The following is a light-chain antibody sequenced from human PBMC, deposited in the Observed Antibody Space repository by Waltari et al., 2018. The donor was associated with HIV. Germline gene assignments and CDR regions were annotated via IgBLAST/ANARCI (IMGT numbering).Light chain of an antibody. CDR1: SSVVERYNL. CDR2: EVT. V-gene: IGLV2-23*02. J-gene: IGLJ3*02. Sequence: QSALTQPASVSGSLGQSITIPCTVTSSVVERYNLLSCYQQHPGKVPKLMIYEVTKRPSGVSNRFSGSKSRNTASLTISGLQAEDEADYYCCSYAGSSTWVFGGVTKLTVL. CDR3: CSYAGSSTWV.